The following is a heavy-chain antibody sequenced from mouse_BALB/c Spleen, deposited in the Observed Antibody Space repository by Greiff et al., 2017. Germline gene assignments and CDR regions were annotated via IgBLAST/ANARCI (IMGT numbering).Heavy chain of an antibody. CDR2: IDPANGST. CDR3: ARSEITGAHCDY. D-gene: IGHD1-3*01. V-gene: IGHV14-3*02. CDR1: GFNIKDTY. Sequence: EVQLQESGAELVKPGASVKLSCTASGFNIKDTYMHWVKQRPEQGLEWIGRIDPANGSTKYDPKFQGKATITADTSSNTAYLQLSSLTSEDAAVYYGARSEITGAHCDYWGQGTTLTVSS. J-gene: IGHJ2*01.